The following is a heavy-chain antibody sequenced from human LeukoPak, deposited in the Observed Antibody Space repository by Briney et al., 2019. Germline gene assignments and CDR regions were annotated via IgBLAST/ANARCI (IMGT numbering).Heavy chain of an antibody. Sequence: SGGSLRLSCAASGFTFSDYYMSWIRQAPGKGLEWVSYISSSGSTIYYTDSVKGRFTISRDNAKNSLYLQMNSLRAEDTAVYYCARDAIRRRGQNWFDPWGQGTLVTVSS. V-gene: IGHV3-11*01. CDR3: ARDAIRRRGQNWFDP. D-gene: IGHD1-26*01. CDR1: GFTFSDYY. J-gene: IGHJ5*02. CDR2: ISSSGSTI.